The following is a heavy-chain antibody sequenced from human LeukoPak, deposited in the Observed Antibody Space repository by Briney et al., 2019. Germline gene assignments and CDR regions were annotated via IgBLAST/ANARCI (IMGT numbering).Heavy chain of an antibody. Sequence: GASVKVSCKASGGTFSSYAISWVRQAPGQGLEWMGGIIPIFGTANYAQKFQGRVTITADKSTSTAYMELSSLRSEDTAVYYCARAMDTAMVQRRWAFDIWGQGTMVTVSS. J-gene: IGHJ3*02. V-gene: IGHV1-69*06. CDR3: ARAMDTAMVQRRWAFDI. CDR1: GGTFSSYA. D-gene: IGHD5-18*01. CDR2: IIPIFGTA.